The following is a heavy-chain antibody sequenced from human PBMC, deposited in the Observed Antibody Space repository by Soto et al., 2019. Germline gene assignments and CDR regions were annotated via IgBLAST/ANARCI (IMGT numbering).Heavy chain of an antibody. Sequence: EVQLLESGGGLVQPGGSLRLSCAASGFTFSSYAMSWVRQAPGKGLEWVSAISGSGGSTYYADSVKGRFTISRDNSKNKLYLQMNSLRAEDTAVDYCAKDNTIFEPPRTYYYGMDVWGQGTTVTVSS. CDR2: ISGSGGST. CDR1: GFTFSSYA. J-gene: IGHJ6*02. V-gene: IGHV3-23*01. CDR3: AKDNTIFEPPRTYYYGMDV. D-gene: IGHD3-3*01.